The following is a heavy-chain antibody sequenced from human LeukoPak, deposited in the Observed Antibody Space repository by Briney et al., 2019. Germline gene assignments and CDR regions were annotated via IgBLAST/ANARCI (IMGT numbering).Heavy chain of an antibody. J-gene: IGHJ4*02. CDR1: GGSISSGDSY. D-gene: IGHD4-23*01. CDR3: ARSVDGGNSPFDY. V-gene: IGHV4-30-4*08. Sequence: PSETLSLTCTVSGGSISSGDSYWSWIRQPPGKGLEWIGYIYYSGSTYYNPSLKSRVTISVDTSKNQFSLKLSSVTAADTAVYYCARSVDGGNSPFDYWGQGTLVTVSS. CDR2: IYYSGST.